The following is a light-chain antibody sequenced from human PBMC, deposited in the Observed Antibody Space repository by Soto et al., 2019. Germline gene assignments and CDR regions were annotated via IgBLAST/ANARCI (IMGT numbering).Light chain of an antibody. V-gene: IGKV3-20*01. Sequence: VLTQSPGTLSLYPGERATLSCRASQTVRNNYLAWYQQKPGQAPRLLIYDASSRATGIPDRFSGGGSGTDFTLTISRLEPEDFAVYYCQQYNNWPRTFGQGTKVDIK. CDR3: QQYNNWPRT. CDR2: DAS. J-gene: IGKJ1*01. CDR1: QTVRNNY.